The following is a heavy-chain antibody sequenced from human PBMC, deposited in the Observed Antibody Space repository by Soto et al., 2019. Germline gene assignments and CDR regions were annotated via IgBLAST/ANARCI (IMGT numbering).Heavy chain of an antibody. Sequence: SETLSLTCTFAGCSISSYYWSWIRQPPGKGLEWIGYIYYSGSTNYNPSLKSRVTISVDTSKNQFSLKLSSVTAADTAVYYCARVHYDSSGYYQDYWGQGTLVTVSS. CDR2: IYYSGST. CDR3: ARVHYDSSGYYQDY. CDR1: GCSISSYY. D-gene: IGHD3-22*01. J-gene: IGHJ4*02. V-gene: IGHV4-59*01.